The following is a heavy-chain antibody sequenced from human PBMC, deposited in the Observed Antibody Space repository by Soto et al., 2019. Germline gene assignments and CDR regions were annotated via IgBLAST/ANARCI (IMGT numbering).Heavy chain of an antibody. J-gene: IGHJ4*02. CDR3: SRSPEVGVRGAY. D-gene: IGHD3-16*01. CDR2: ITVGSSHI. CDR1: GFPFSAYN. Sequence: GGSLRLSCTGSGFPFSAYNIDWVRQAPGKGLEWVSSITVGSSHIYQPNSMKGRFTISRDDAKNSVYLQIDSLRDEDTALYYCSRSPEVGVRGAYWGQGTLVTVSS. V-gene: IGHV3-21*01.